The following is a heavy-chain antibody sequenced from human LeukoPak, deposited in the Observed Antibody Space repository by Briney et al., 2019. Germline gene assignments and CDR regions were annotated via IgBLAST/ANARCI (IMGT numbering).Heavy chain of an antibody. J-gene: IGHJ4*02. CDR3: ARLGGYYPYYFDC. D-gene: IGHD3-3*01. Sequence: SETLSLTCTVSGXSISSSSYYWGWIRQPPGKGLEWIGSIYYSGSTYYNPSLKSRATISVDTSKNQFSLKLSSVTAADTAVYYCARLGGYYPYYFDCWGRGTLVTVSS. V-gene: IGHV4-39*01. CDR2: IYYSGST. CDR1: GXSISSSSYY.